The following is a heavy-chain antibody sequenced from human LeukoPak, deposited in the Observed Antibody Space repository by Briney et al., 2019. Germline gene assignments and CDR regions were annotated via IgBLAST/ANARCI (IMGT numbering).Heavy chain of an antibody. CDR3: ARDLSPLYSSGWY. CDR1: GGTFSSYA. V-gene: IGHV1-69*01. D-gene: IGHD6-19*01. CDR2: IIPIFGTA. J-gene: IGHJ4*02. Sequence: VKVSCKASGGTFSSYAISWVRQAPGQGLEWMGGIIPIFGTANYAQKFQGRVTVTADESTSTAYMELSSLRSEDTAVYYCARDLSPLYSSGWYWGQGTLVTVSS.